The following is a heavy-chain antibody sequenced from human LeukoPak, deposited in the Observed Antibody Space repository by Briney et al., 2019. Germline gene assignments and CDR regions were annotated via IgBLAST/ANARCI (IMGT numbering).Heavy chain of an antibody. CDR2: IYSGDSDT. D-gene: IGHD3-22*01. J-gene: IGHJ4*02. CDR1: PYGSSSYS. Sequence: AECLKRSCTGSPYGSSSYSIGWVGHMPRKGLEWMGTIYSGDSDTRYSQSFKGQVTISADKSISTAYLQWSSLKASDTAMYYCARQYDSSGYYVDYWGQGTLVTVSS. CDR3: ARQYDSSGYYVDY. V-gene: IGHV5-51*01.